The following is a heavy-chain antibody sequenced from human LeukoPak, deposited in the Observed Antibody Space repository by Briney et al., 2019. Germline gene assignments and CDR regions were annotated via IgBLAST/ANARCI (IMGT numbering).Heavy chain of an antibody. CDR1: GYTFTGYY. V-gene: IGHV1-2*06. Sequence: ASVKVPCKASGYTFTGYYMHWVRQAPGQGLEWMGRINPNSGGTNYAQKFQGRVTMTRDTSISTAYMELSRLRSDDTAVYYCARVTSSSWVFDYWGQGTLVTVSS. J-gene: IGHJ4*02. D-gene: IGHD6-13*01. CDR2: INPNSGGT. CDR3: ARVTSSSWVFDY.